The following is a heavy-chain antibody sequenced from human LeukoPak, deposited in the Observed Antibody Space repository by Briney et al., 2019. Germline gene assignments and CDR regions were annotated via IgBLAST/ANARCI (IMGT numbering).Heavy chain of an antibody. V-gene: IGHV3-13*01. J-gene: IGHJ6*02. CDR3: IRIRTGEHQYGMDV. Sequence: PGGSLILSCAAAGFPFSTYDMHWVRQTPGKGLDWLSAIDSVGTTYYSGSVKGRVTISRENAKTSLYLQMNSLRDGDTAVYYSIRIRTGEHQYGMDVWGQGPTVTVSS. CDR1: GFPFSTYD. D-gene: IGHD7-27*01. CDR2: IDSVGTT.